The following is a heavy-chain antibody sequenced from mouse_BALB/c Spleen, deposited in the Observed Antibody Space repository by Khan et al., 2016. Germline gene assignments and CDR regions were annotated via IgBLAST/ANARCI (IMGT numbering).Heavy chain of an antibody. D-gene: IGHD2-12*01. Sequence: EVELVESGGGLVKPGGSLKLSCAASGFTFSSYAMSWVRQSPEKRLEWVAEISSGGSYTYYPDTVTGRFTISRDNAKNTTYLAMSSLRSEDTAMCYCARAYSPYWGQGTLVTVSA. V-gene: IGHV5-9-4*01. CDR2: ISSGGSYT. CDR1: GFTFSSYA. CDR3: ARAYSPY. J-gene: IGHJ3*01.